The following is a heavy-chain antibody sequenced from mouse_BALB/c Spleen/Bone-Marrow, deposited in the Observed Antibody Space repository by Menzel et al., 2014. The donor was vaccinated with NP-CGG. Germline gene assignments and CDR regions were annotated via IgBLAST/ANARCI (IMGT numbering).Heavy chain of an antibody. CDR2: VYPGNNDT. D-gene: IGHD1-1*01. CDR1: GYTFTSFW. J-gene: IGHJ1*01. V-gene: IGHV1-5*01. CDR3: TRYFYGGRDWYFDV. Sequence: EVQLQQSGTVLARPGASVKMSCKASGYTFTSFWMHWVKQRPGQGLEWIGAVYPGNNDTNYNQNFKGKAKLTAVTSTSTAYMEFSSLTNEDSAVYYCTRYFYGGRDWYFDVWGAGTTLTVSS.